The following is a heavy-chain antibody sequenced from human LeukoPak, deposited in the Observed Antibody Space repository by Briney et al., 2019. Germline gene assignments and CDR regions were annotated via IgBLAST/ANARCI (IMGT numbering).Heavy chain of an antibody. V-gene: IGHV3-30-3*01. J-gene: IGHJ4*02. CDR2: ISYDGSNK. CDR3: ASPDYYDSTSGDY. Sequence: GGSLRLSCAASGFIISSYAMHWVRQAPGKGLEWVEVISYDGSNKYYADSVKGRFTISRDNSKNTLYLQMNSLRAEDTAVYYCASPDYYDSTSGDYWGQGTLVTVP. D-gene: IGHD3-22*01. CDR1: GFIISSYA.